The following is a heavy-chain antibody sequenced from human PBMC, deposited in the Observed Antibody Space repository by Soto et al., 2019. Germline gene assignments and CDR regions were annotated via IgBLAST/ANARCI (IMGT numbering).Heavy chain of an antibody. CDR1: GFTFSRYW. V-gene: IGHV3-7*01. Sequence: EVQLVESGGGLVQPGGSLRLSCVDSGFTFSRYWMSWVRQAPVKGLEWVGNIKQDGSEENYVDSVKGRVTISRDNAKNSIYLQMNSLRAEDTAVYYCARRAASGRGWEVWGQGTTVVVSS. CDR3: ARRAASGRGWEV. J-gene: IGHJ6*02. D-gene: IGHD6-13*01. CDR2: IKQDGSEE.